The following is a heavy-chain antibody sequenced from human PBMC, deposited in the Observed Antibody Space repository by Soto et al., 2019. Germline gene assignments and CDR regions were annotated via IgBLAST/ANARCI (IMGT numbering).Heavy chain of an antibody. CDR1: GGTFSSYT. CDR2: IIPILGIA. D-gene: IGHD4-17*01. CDR3: ARQASGDYKLPGAFDI. V-gene: IGHV1-69*02. J-gene: IGHJ3*02. Sequence: GASVKVSCKASGGTFSSYTISWVRQATGQGLEWMGRIIPILGIANYAQKFQGRVTITADKSTSTAYMELSSLRSEDTAVYYCARQASGDYKLPGAFDIWGQGTMVTVSS.